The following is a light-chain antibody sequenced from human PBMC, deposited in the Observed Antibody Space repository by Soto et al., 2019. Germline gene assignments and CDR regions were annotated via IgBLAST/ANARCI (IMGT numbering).Light chain of an antibody. V-gene: IGKV3-11*01. J-gene: IGKJ4*01. CDR2: DAS. CDR3: QQRSNWPPVT. CDR1: QSVSSY. Sequence: EIVLTQSPATLSLSPGERATLSCRASQSVSSYLAWYQQKPGQAPRLLIYDASNRATGIPAKFSGSGSGTDFALTISSLEPEDFANYYCQQRSNWPPVTFGGGTKVEIK.